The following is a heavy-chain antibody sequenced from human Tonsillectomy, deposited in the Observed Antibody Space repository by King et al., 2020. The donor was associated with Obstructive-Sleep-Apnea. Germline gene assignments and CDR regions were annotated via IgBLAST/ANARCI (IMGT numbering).Heavy chain of an antibody. V-gene: IGHV4-4*02. CDR3: ASGNSTSPGY. CDR2: IYHSGST. D-gene: IGHD2/OR15-2a*01. Sequence: QLQESGPGLVKPSGTLSLTCAVSGGSISSTNWWSWVRQPPGKGLEWIGEIYHSGSTNYNPSLKNRVTISIDKSENQFSLKLTSMTAADTAAYYCASGNSTSPGYWGQGTLVTVSS. J-gene: IGHJ4*02. CDR1: GGSISSTNW.